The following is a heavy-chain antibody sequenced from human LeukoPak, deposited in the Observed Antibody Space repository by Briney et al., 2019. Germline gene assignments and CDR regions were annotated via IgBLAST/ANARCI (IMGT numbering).Heavy chain of an antibody. CDR2: ISPYSGDT. J-gene: IGHJ6*02. Sequence: GASVKVSCKTSGYTFTSIGISWVRQAPGQGLEWMGWISPYSGDTRYAQKVQGRVTMTTEKTTSTVYMELRSLRSDDTAVYYCARDYSIDVARSGYGMDVWGQGTTVTVSS. V-gene: IGHV1-18*01. CDR3: ARDYSIDVARSGYGMDV. CDR1: GYTFTSIG. D-gene: IGHD3-22*01.